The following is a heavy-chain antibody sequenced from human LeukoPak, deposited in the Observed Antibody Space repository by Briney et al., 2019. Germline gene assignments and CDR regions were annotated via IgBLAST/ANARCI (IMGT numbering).Heavy chain of an antibody. CDR2: INHNGNVN. D-gene: IGHD3-16*01. Sequence: GGSLRLSCSASGFTFSTYWMNWARQAPGKGLEWVASINHNGNVNYYVDSVKGRFTISRDNAKNSLYLQMSNLRAEDTAVYFCARGGGLDVWGQGATVTVSS. CDR1: GFTFSTYW. V-gene: IGHV3-7*03. CDR3: ARGGGLDV. J-gene: IGHJ6*02.